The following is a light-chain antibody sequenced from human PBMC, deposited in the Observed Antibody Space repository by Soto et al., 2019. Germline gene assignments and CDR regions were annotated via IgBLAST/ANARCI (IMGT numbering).Light chain of an antibody. CDR1: SSDVGGHNY. CDR2: SVS. Sequence: QSALTQPRSVSGSPGQSVTISCTGTSSDVGGHNYVSWYQQYPGKAPKLLLSSVSKRPSGVPDRFSGSKSGNTASLTISGLQVKDEANYYCCSYAGSYTYVFGTGTKVTVL. V-gene: IGLV2-11*01. CDR3: CSYAGSYTYV. J-gene: IGLJ1*01.